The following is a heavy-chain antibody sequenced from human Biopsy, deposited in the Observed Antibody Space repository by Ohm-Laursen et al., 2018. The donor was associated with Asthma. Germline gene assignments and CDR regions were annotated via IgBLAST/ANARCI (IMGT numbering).Heavy chain of an antibody. CDR3: ARGAYYDFWSGYSRPIPGYYGMDV. CDR2: ISYDGRNK. D-gene: IGHD3-3*01. J-gene: IGHJ6*02. V-gene: IGHV3-30*03. Sequence: SLRLSCTATGFTFNSYGMHWVRQAPGKGLEWVAVISYDGRNKYYGDSVKGRFTISRDNSKNTVYLQMISLRVEDTSVYYCARGAYYDFWSGYSRPIPGYYGMDVWGRGTTVTVSS. CDR1: GFTFNSYG.